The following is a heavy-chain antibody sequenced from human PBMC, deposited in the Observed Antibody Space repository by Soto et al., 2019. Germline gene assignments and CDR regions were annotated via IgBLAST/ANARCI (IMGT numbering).Heavy chain of an antibody. CDR3: AKGSADGVPYYFDS. CDR1: GFSFSTYA. J-gene: IGHJ4*02. CDR2: ISDSGGST. D-gene: IGHD6-13*01. Sequence: EVQLLESGGGLVQPGGSLRLSCAASGFSFSTYAMSWVRQAPGEGLDWVSAISDSGGSTYYADSVKGRFTISRDNSKNTLYLQMNSLRTEDTAVYYCAKGSADGVPYYFDSWGQGTLVTVSS. V-gene: IGHV3-23*01.